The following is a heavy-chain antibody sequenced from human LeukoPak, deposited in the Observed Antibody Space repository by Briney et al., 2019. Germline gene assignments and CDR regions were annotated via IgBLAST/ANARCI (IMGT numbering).Heavy chain of an antibody. CDR2: ISWNSGSI. Sequence: GGSLRLSCAASGFTFDDYAMHWVRQAPGKGLEWVSGISWNSGSIGYADSVKGRFTISRDNDKNSLYLQMNSLRAEDTALYYCAKDRGNYYVSSGPFGYWGQGTLVNVSS. CDR1: GFTFDDYA. CDR3: AKDRGNYYVSSGPFGY. J-gene: IGHJ4*02. D-gene: IGHD3-22*01. V-gene: IGHV3-9*01.